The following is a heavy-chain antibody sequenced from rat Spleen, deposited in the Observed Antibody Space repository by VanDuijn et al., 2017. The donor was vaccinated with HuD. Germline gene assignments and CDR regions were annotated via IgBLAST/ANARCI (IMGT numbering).Heavy chain of an antibody. CDR1: GFTFRNYG. D-gene: IGHD1-9*01. Sequence: EVQLVESGGGLVQPGRSLKLSCAASGFTFRNYGMTWVRQAPTKGLEWVATISYDDRTTYYRDSVKGRFTISRDNAKSTLSLQMDSLRSEDTATFYCARRHYGYTDYFDYWGQGVMVTVSS. J-gene: IGHJ2*01. V-gene: IGHV5-29*01. CDR2: ISYDDRTT. CDR3: ARRHYGYTDYFDY.